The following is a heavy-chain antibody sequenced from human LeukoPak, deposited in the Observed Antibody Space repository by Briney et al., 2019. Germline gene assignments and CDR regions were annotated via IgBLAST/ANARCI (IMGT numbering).Heavy chain of an antibody. CDR2: INPNSGGT. CDR1: GYTFTGYY. D-gene: IGHD3-10*01. J-gene: IGHJ4*02. CDR3: ARGGYYGSGSYYSY. Sequence: ASVKVSCKASGYTFTGYYMHWVRQAPGQGLEWMGRINPNSGGTNYAQKFQGRVTMTRDTSISTAYMELSRLRSDDTAVYYCARGGYYGSGSYYSYWGQGTLVAVSS. V-gene: IGHV1-2*06.